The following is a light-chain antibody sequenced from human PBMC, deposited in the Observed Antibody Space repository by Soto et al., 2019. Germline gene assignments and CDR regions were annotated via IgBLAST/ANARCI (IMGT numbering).Light chain of an antibody. CDR3: SSYTSSNTCV. CDR2: EVS. J-gene: IGLJ3*02. CDR1: SSDVGGYNH. Sequence: QSALTQPASVSGSPGQSITISCTGTSSDVGGYNHVSWYQQHPGKVPRLMIYEVSNRPSGLSNRFSGSKSCNTATLTISGLQAEDEADYYCSSYTSSNTCVFGGGTKLTVL. V-gene: IGLV2-14*01.